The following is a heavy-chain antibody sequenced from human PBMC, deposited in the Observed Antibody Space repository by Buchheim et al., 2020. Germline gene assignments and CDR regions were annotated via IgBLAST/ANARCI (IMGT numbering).Heavy chain of an antibody. J-gene: IGHJ4*02. V-gene: IGHV4-34*01. Sequence: QVQLQQWGARLLKPSETLSLTCAVYGGSSTTYYWSWIRQPPGKGLEWIGEINHSGTTNYNPSLKSRVTISVDTSKNQFSLKLSSVTAADTAVYYCATRDYWGQGTL. CDR2: INHSGTT. CDR1: GGSSTTYY. CDR3: ATRDY.